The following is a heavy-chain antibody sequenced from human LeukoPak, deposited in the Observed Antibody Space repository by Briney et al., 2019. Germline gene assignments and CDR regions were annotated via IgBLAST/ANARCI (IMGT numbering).Heavy chain of an antibody. CDR2: INPNSGGT. V-gene: IGHV1-2*02. Sequence: ASVKVSCKASGYTFTGYYMHWVRQAPGQGLEWMGWINPNSGGTNYAQKFQGRVTMTRDTSISAAYMEMSRLRADDTALYYCATSIHRESPFDIWGQGTMVIVSS. CDR1: GYTFTGYY. D-gene: IGHD1-14*01. CDR3: ATSIHRESPFDI. J-gene: IGHJ3*02.